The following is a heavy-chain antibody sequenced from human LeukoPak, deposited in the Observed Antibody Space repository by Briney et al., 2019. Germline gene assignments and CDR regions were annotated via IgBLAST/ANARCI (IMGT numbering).Heavy chain of an antibody. Sequence: GGSLRLSCAASGFTFSSYAMSWVRQAPGKGLEWVSAISGSGGSTYYADSVKGRFTISRDNSKNTLYLQMNSLRAEDTAVYYCAKQLTDGDYPMAMQWGVDYWGQGTLVTVSS. CDR2: ISGSGGST. V-gene: IGHV3-23*01. CDR3: AKQLTDGDYPMAMQWGVDY. J-gene: IGHJ4*02. CDR1: GFTFSSYA. D-gene: IGHD4-17*01.